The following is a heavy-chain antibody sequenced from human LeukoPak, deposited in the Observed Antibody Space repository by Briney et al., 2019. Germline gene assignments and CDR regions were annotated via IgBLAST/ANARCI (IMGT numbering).Heavy chain of an antibody. CDR2: IYTSGGT. J-gene: IGHJ6*03. CDR1: GGSISSYY. V-gene: IGHV4-4*07. Sequence: SETLSLTCTVSGGSISSYYWSWIRQPAGKGLEWIGRIYTSGGTNYNPSLKSRVTMSVDTSKNQFSLKLSSVTAADTAVHYCARGGSSSWYMNYYYYYYMDVWGKGTTVTISS. D-gene: IGHD6-13*01. CDR3: ARGGSSSWYMNYYYYYYMDV.